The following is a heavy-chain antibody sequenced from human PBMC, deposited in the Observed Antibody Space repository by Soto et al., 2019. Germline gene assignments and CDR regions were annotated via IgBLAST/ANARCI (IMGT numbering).Heavy chain of an antibody. CDR2: IRSKANSYAT. CDR1: GFTFSGSA. CDR3: TRQHCTNGVCYRPNYYYYGMDV. V-gene: IGHV3-73*02. J-gene: IGHJ6*02. D-gene: IGHD2-8*01. Sequence: EVQLVESGGGLVQPGGSLKLSCAASGFTFSGSAMHWVRQASGKGLEWVGRIRSKANSYATAYAASVKGRFTISRDDSKNTAYLQMNSLKTEDTAVYYCTRQHCTNGVCYRPNYYYYGMDVWGQGTTVTVSS.